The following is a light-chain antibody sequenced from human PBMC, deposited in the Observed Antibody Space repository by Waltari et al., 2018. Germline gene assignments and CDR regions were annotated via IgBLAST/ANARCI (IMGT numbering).Light chain of an antibody. J-gene: IGLJ3*02. Sequence: QSALTQPASVSGSPGQSITISCTGTSSDVRGYNYVSWYQQHPGKVPKLLIFDVSNRPSEVSDRFSGSKSGNAASLTISGLQAEDESDYYCCSFTSRSTWVFGGGTKLTVL. CDR2: DVS. CDR1: SSDVRGYNY. V-gene: IGLV2-14*01. CDR3: CSFTSRSTWV.